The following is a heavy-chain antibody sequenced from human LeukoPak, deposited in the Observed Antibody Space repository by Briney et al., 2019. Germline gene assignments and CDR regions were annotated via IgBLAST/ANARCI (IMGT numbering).Heavy chain of an antibody. D-gene: IGHD3-22*01. CDR3: ARVGYYDSSGYYWPYYFDY. Sequence: SVKVSCKVSGYTLTELSMHWVRQAPGQGLEWMGRIIPILGIANYAQKFQGRVTITADKSTSTAYMELSSLRSEDTAVYYCARVGYYDSSGYYWPYYFDYWGQGTLVTVSS. CDR2: IIPILGIA. V-gene: IGHV1-69*04. CDR1: GYTLTELS. J-gene: IGHJ4*02.